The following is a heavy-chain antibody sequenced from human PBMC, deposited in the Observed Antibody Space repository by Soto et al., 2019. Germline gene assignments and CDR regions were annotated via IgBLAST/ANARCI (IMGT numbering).Heavy chain of an antibody. CDR2: ISSSSSYI. CDR1: GFTFSSYS. D-gene: IGHD2-21*02. V-gene: IGHV3-21*01. CDR3: ARDLIVVVTGSY. J-gene: IGHJ4*02. Sequence: EVQLVESGGGLVKPGGSLRLSCAASGFTFSSYSMNWVHQAPGKGLEWVSSISSSSSYIYYADSVKGRFTISRDNAKNSLYLQMNSLRAEDTAVYYCARDLIVVVTGSYWGQGTLVTVSS.